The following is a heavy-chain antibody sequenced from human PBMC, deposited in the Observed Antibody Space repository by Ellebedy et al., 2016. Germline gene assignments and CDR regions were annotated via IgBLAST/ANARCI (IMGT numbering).Heavy chain of an antibody. J-gene: IGHJ4*02. V-gene: IGHV3-33*01. CDR2: IWYDGSYK. Sequence: GGSLRLSCAASGFTFSSYGMHWVRQAPGKGLEWVAVIWYDGSYKYYADSVKGRFTISRDNSKNTLYVQMDSLRAEDTAMYYCARSFDSSGYFVDYWGQGTLVTASS. CDR3: ARSFDSSGYFVDY. CDR1: GFTFSSYG. D-gene: IGHD6-19*01.